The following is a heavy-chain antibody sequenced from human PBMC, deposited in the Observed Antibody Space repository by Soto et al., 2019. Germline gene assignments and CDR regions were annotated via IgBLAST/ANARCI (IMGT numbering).Heavy chain of an antibody. CDR3: ARDAMRLLWFGEFHWFDP. D-gene: IGHD3-10*01. V-gene: IGHV3-33*01. CDR2: IWYDGSNK. J-gene: IGHJ5*02. CDR1: GFTFSSYG. Sequence: PGGSLRLSCAASGFTFSSYGMHWVRQAPGKGLEWVAVIWYDGSNKYYADSVKGRFTISRDNSKNTLYLQMNSLRAEDTAVYYCARDAMRLLWFGEFHWFDPWGQGTLVTVSS.